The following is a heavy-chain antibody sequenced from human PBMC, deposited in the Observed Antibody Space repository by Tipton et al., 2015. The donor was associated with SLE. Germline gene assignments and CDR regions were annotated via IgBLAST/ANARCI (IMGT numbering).Heavy chain of an antibody. Sequence: LRLSCAVYGGSFSGYYWSWIRQPPGKGLEWIGEINHSGSTNYNPSLKSRVTISVDTSKNQFSLKLSSVTAADTAVYYCARDGGDYYDSSGSSLDYWGQGTLVTVSS. J-gene: IGHJ4*02. CDR2: INHSGST. CDR3: ARDGGDYYDSSGSSLDY. V-gene: IGHV4-34*01. D-gene: IGHD3-22*01. CDR1: GGSFSGYY.